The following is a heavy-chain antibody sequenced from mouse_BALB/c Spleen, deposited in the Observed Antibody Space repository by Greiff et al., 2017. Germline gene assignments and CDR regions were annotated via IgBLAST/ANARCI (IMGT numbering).Heavy chain of an antibody. V-gene: IGHV5-6*01. CDR2: ISSGGSYT. CDR1: GFTFSSYG. D-gene: IGHD2-3*01. CDR3: ARSDGSYAMDY. J-gene: IGHJ4*01. Sequence: EVHLVESGGDLVKPGGSLKLSCAASGFTFSSYGMSWVRQTPDKRLEWVATISSGGSYTYYPDSVKGRFTISRDNAKNTLYLQMSSLKSEDTAMYYCARSDGSYAMDYWGQGTSVTVSS.